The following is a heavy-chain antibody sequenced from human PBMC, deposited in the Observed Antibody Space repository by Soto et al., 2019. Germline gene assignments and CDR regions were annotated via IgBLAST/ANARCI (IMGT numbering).Heavy chain of an antibody. CDR3: VRYSSVSGWLDP. CDR1: GFTFSSYW. CDR2: IKHDGSEK. V-gene: IGHV3-7*01. D-gene: IGHD6-19*01. Sequence: EEQLVESGGGLLQSGGSLRLSCAASGFTFSSYWMAWVRQAPGKGLEWVATIKHDGSEKHFVDSVRGRFTISRDNAKNSLYLQMNSLRAEDTAVYYCVRYSSVSGWLDPWGQGILVTVSS. J-gene: IGHJ5*02.